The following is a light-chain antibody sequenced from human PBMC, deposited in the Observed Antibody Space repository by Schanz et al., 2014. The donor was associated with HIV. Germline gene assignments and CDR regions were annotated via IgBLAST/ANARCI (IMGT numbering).Light chain of an antibody. CDR3: SSYTSISTPIYV. Sequence: QSVLTQPPSVSGAPGQRVTISCTGSSSNIGAGYDVHWYQQVPGAAPKLLIYANSNRPSGVPDRFSGSKSDNTASLTISGLQAEDEADYYCSSYTSISTPIYVFGTGTKLTVL. J-gene: IGLJ1*01. CDR2: ANS. V-gene: IGLV1-40*01. CDR1: SSNIGAGYD.